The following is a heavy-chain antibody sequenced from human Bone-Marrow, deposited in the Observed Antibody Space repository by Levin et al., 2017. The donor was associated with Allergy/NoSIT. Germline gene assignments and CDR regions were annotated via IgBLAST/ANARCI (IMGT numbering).Heavy chain of an antibody. J-gene: IGHJ4*02. Sequence: LSLTCAASGFTFRRHSMNWIRQAPGKGLEWVAYISSSASTVYSSDSVKGRFTISRDNAENSLSLQMSSLRPEDTAVYYCARDISAEGWGRVFDYWGQGTLVTVSS. D-gene: IGHD3-16*01. CDR3: ARDISAEGWGRVFDY. V-gene: IGHV3-48*01. CDR1: GFTFRRHS. CDR2: ISSSASTV.